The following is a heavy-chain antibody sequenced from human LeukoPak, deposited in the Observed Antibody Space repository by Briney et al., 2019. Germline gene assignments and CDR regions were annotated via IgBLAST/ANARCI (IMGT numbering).Heavy chain of an antibody. Sequence: ASVKVSCEVSGYSVSELSMHWVRQAPGKGLEWMGGFDSERGDTVYAQKFQGRVTMTEDTSTNTAYMDLSSLRSEDTAVYYCAIGNILVGATFRAFDIWGQGTMVAVSS. CDR1: GYSVSELS. V-gene: IGHV1-24*01. J-gene: IGHJ3*02. D-gene: IGHD1-26*01. CDR2: FDSERGDT. CDR3: AIGNILVGATFRAFDI.